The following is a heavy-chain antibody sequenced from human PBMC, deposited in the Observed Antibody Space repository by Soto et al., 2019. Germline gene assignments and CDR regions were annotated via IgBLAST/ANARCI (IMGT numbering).Heavy chain of an antibody. J-gene: IGHJ4*02. CDR3: AREGGTGLPFDY. CDR1: GGSISSGGYY. CDR2: IYYSGST. Sequence: QVQLQESGPGLVKPSQTLSLTCTVSGGSISSGGYYGSWIRQHPRKGLEWIGYIYYSGSTYYNPSLQRRVTRSVDTSKNQFSLKLSSVTAADTAVYYCAREGGTGLPFDYWGQGTLVTVSS. V-gene: IGHV4-31*03. D-gene: IGHD5-18*01.